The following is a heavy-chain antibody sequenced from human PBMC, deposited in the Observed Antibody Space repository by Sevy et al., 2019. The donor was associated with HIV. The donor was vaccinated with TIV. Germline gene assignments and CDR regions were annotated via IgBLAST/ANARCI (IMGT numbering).Heavy chain of an antibody. CDR3: ARRLSSAWYFDF. V-gene: IGHV3-53*01. CDR2: IYSDGTT. Sequence: GGSLRLSCAASGFSVSRNHINWVRQAPGKGQEWISVIYSDGTTQYADSVKGRFTISRDTSNNTVYLQVSSLRADDTAVYYCARRLSSAWYFDFWGQGILVTVSS. D-gene: IGHD6-19*01. J-gene: IGHJ4*02. CDR1: GFSVSRNH.